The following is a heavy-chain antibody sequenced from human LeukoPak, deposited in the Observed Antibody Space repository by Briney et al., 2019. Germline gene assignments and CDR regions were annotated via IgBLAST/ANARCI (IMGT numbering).Heavy chain of an antibody. Sequence: GGSLRLSCAASGFTFDDYGMSWVRQAPGKGLEWVSGINWNGSGAGYADSVKGRFTISRDNSKNTLYLQMNSLRAEDTAVYYCARAGERYQLLETLDYWGQGTLVTVSS. V-gene: IGHV3-20*04. J-gene: IGHJ4*02. CDR3: ARAGERYQLLETLDY. CDR2: INWNGSGA. D-gene: IGHD2-2*01. CDR1: GFTFDDYG.